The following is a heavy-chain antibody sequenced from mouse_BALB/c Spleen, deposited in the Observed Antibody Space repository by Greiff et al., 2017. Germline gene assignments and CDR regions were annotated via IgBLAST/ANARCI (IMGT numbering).Heavy chain of an antibody. J-gene: IGHJ3*01. CDR2: INPSSGYT. Sequence: VHLVESGAELARPGASVKMSCKASGYTFTSYTMHWVKQRPGQGLEWIGYINPSSGYTNYNQKFKDKATLTADKSSSTAYMQLSSLTSEDSAVYYCARYYGYDAGFAYWGQGTLVTVSA. CDR3: ARYYGYDAGFAY. CDR1: GYTFTSYT. D-gene: IGHD2-2*01. V-gene: IGHV1-4*01.